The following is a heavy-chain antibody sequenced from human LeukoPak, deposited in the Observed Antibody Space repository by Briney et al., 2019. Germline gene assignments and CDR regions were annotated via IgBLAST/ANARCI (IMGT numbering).Heavy chain of an antibody. CDR3: ARGRYCSADICSGGDAFDI. Sequence: SETLSLTCTVSGGSINNYYWSWIRQPAGQGLEWIGRIYTRGSTNYNPSLKSRVTMSVDTSKNQFSLKLSSVTASDTAVYYCARGRYCSADICSGGDAFDIWGQGTMVSVSS. V-gene: IGHV4-4*07. J-gene: IGHJ3*02. CDR2: IYTRGST. CDR1: GGSINNYY. D-gene: IGHD2-15*01.